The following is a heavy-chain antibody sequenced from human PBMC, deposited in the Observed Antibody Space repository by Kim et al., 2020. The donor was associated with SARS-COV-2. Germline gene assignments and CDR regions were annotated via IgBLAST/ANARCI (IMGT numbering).Heavy chain of an antibody. V-gene: IGHV1-69*13. CDR2: IIPIFGTA. CDR3: ARDIWDSITMVRGVIITFGRFDP. J-gene: IGHJ5*02. D-gene: IGHD3-10*01. CDR1: GGTFSSYA. Sequence: SVKVSCKASGGTFSSYAISWVRQAPGQGLEWMGGIIPIFGTANYAQKFQGRVTITADESTSTAYMELSSLRSEDTAVYYCARDIWDSITMVRGVIITFGRFDPWGQGTLVTVSS.